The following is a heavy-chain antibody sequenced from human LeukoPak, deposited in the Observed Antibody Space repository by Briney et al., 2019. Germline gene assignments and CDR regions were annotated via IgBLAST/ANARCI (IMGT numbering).Heavy chain of an antibody. Sequence: GGSLRLSCAASGFTFSSYAMSWVRQAPGKGLEWVSAISGSGGSTYYADSVKGRFTISRDNSKNTLYLQMNSLRAEDTAVYYCARGVIFGVVTTYYYMDVWGKGTTVTVSS. CDR1: GFTFSSYA. V-gene: IGHV3-23*01. D-gene: IGHD3-3*02. CDR3: ARGVIFGVVTTYYYMDV. CDR2: ISGSGGST. J-gene: IGHJ6*03.